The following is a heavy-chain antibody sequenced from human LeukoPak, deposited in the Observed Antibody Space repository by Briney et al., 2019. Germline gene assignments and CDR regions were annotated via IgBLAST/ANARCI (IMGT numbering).Heavy chain of an antibody. CDR3: ARGTTYDSSGSYPAY. Sequence: ASVKVSCKASGYTFTSYGIGWVRQAPGQGLEWMGWISAYNGNTNYAQKLQGRVTMTRDTSISTAYMELSRLRSDNTDVYYCARGTTYDSSGSYPAYRGQGTLVTVSS. CDR2: ISAYNGNT. D-gene: IGHD3-22*01. CDR1: GYTFTSYG. J-gene: IGHJ4*02. V-gene: IGHV1-18*01.